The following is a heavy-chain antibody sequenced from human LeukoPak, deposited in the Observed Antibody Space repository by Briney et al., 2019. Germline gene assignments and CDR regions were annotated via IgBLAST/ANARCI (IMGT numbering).Heavy chain of an antibody. J-gene: IGHJ4*02. Sequence: PSETLSLTCAVYGGSFSGYYWSWIRQPPGKGLEWIGEINHSGSTNYNPSLKSRVTISVDTSKNQFSLKLSSVTAADTAVYYCARGYGSGSYGYWGQGTLVTVSS. CDR2: INHSGST. D-gene: IGHD3-10*01. CDR3: ARGYGSGSYGY. V-gene: IGHV4-34*01. CDR1: GGSFSGYY.